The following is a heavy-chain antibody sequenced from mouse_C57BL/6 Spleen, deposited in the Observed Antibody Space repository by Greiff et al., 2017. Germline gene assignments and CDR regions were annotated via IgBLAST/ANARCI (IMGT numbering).Heavy chain of an antibody. CDR1: GYTFTSYW. J-gene: IGHJ4*01. CDR2: IDPSDSYT. V-gene: IGHV1-50*01. Sequence: VQLQQPGAELVKPGASVKLSCKASGYTFTSYWMQWVKQRPGPGLEWIGEIDPSDSYTNYNQEFKGKATLTVDTSSSTAYMQLSSLTSEDSAVYYCARGTLYAMDYWGQGTSVTVSS. CDR3: ARGTLYAMDY.